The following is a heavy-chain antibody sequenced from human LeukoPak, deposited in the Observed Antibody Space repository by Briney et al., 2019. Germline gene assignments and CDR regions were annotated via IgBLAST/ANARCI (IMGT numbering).Heavy chain of an antibody. D-gene: IGHD6-13*01. Sequence: GGSLRLSCAASGFTFSSYGMHWVRQAPGKGLEWVAFIRYDGSNKYYADSVKGRFTISRDNSKNTLYLQMNSLRAEDTAVYYCARLDRLRSPAAGSHYYYYYYMDVWGKGTTVTISS. V-gene: IGHV3-30*02. CDR3: ARLDRLRSPAAGSHYYYYYYMDV. CDR2: IRYDGSNK. CDR1: GFTFSSYG. J-gene: IGHJ6*03.